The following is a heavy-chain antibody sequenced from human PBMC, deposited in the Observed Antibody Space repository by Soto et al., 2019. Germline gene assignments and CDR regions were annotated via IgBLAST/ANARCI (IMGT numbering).Heavy chain of an antibody. CDR1: GGSISNYY. CDR2: IYPSGSP. J-gene: IGHJ5*02. V-gene: IGHV4-4*07. CDR3: ARDRATGTSDP. Sequence: QVQLQESGPGLVKPSETLSLTCTVSGGSISNYYWSWIRQPAGKGLEWIGRIYPSGSPNYNPSLMSRVAMSVDTSKTHFPLRLSTVTAADTAVYTWARDRATGTSDPWGQGTLVTVSS.